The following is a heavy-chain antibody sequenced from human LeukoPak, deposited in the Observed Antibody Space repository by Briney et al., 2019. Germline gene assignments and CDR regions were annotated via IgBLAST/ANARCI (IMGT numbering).Heavy chain of an antibody. CDR3: TRDSGTYNWLDP. CDR2: IKSKTDGGTT. CDR1: GFTFSNAW. J-gene: IGHJ5*02. V-gene: IGHV3-15*01. D-gene: IGHD1-26*01. Sequence: GGSLRLSCAASGFTFSNAWMSWVRQAPGKGLEWVGRIKSKTDGGTTDYAAPVKGRFTISRDDSKNTLYLKMNSLKTEDTALYYCTRDSGTYNWLDPWGQGTLVTVSS.